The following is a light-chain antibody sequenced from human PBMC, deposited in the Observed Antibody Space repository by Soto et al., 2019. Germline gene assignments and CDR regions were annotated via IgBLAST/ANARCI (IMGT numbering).Light chain of an antibody. CDR1: QSVSSSY. CDR2: GAS. Sequence: EIELTQSPGTLSLSPGERATLSCRASQSVSSSYLAWYQQTPGQAPRLLIYGASSRATGIPDRFSGSGSGTDFTLTISRLEPEDFAVYYCQQYCSSPWTFGQGTKVEIK. J-gene: IGKJ1*01. V-gene: IGKV3-20*01. CDR3: QQYCSSPWT.